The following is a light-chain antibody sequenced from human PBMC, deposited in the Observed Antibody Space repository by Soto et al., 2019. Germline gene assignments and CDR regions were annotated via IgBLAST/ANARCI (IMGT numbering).Light chain of an antibody. V-gene: IGLV2-14*01. J-gene: IGLJ2*01. Sequence: QSALTQPASVSGSPGQSITISCTGTSSDVGGYNYVSWYQQHPGKAPKLMIYDVSNRPSGVYNRFSGSKSGNTASLTISGLQAEDEADYYCSSSTSSSTPVVFGGGTKLTVL. CDR2: DVS. CDR1: SSDVGGYNY. CDR3: SSSTSSSTPVV.